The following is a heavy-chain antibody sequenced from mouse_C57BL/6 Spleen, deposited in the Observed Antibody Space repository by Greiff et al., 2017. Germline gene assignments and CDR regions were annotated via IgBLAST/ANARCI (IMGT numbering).Heavy chain of an antibody. CDR3: ARSANYYSYWYFDV. CDR1: GFTFSDYG. CDR2: ISSGSSTI. D-gene: IGHD2-12*01. V-gene: IGHV5-17*01. J-gene: IGHJ1*03. Sequence: EVQLVESGGGLVKPGGSLKLSCAASGFTFSDYGMHWVRQAPEKGLEWVAYISSGSSTIYYADTVKGRFTISRDNAKNTLFLQMTSLRSEDTAMYYCARSANYYSYWYFDVWGTGTTVTVSS.